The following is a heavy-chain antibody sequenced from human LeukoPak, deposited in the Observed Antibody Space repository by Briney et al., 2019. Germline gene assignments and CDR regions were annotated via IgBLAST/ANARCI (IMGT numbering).Heavy chain of an antibody. Sequence: APVKVSCKASGYTFTGYYMRWVRQAPGQGLEWRGGINPNSGGKNYGQKFQGRVTMTRDTSISTAYMELSRLRSDDTAVYYCARGPDFWSGYYPDFDYWGQGTLVTVPS. CDR3: ARGPDFWSGYYPDFDY. CDR2: INPNSGGK. V-gene: IGHV1-2*02. CDR1: GYTFTGYY. D-gene: IGHD3-3*01. J-gene: IGHJ4*02.